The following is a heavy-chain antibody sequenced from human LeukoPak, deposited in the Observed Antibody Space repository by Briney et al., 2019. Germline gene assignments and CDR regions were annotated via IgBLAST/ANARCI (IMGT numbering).Heavy chain of an antibody. CDR1: RGSFSSSSYY. J-gene: IGHJ5*02. V-gene: IGHV4-39*01. CDR2: IYYSGST. Sequence: SSETLSLTCTVSRGSFSSSSYYWGWIRQPPGKGLEWIGSIYYSGSTYYNPSLKSRGNISGDTSKNQFSLKLTSVTAADTAVYYCAREAVAAPRGWFDRWGQGTLVTVSS. D-gene: IGHD6-19*01. CDR3: AREAVAAPRGWFDR.